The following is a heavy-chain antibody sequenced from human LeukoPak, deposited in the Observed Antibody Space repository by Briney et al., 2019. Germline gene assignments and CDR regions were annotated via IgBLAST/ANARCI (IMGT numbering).Heavy chain of an antibody. CDR3: ARDTARYSSSSVDY. Sequence: KSSETLSLTCAVYGGSFSCYYWSWIRQPPGKGLEWIGEINHSGSTNYNPSLKSRVTISVDKSKNQFSLKLSSVTAADTAVYYCARDTARYSSSSVDYWGQGTLVTVSS. J-gene: IGHJ4*02. D-gene: IGHD6-6*01. V-gene: IGHV4-34*01. CDR1: GGSFSCYY. CDR2: INHSGST.